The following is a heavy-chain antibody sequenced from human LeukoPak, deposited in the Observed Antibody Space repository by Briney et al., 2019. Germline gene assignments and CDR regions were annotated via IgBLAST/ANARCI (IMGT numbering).Heavy chain of an antibody. Sequence: PSQTLSLTCAVSGGSISSGGYSWSWIRQPPGKGLEWIGYIYHSGSTYYNPSLKSRVTISVDRSKNQFSLKLSSVTAADTAVYYCARAVREYSSSWYRFWFDPWGQGTLVTVSS. D-gene: IGHD6-13*01. J-gene: IGHJ5*02. CDR3: ARAVREYSSSWYRFWFDP. CDR1: GGSISSGGYS. CDR2: IYHSGST. V-gene: IGHV4-30-2*01.